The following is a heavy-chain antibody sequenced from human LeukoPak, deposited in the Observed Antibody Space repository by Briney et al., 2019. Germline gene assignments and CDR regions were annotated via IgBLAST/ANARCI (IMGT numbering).Heavy chain of an antibody. CDR1: GASISSSTDY. Sequence: SETLSLTCTVSGASISSSTDYWGWIRQPPGKGLEWIANIYYSGSTYYNPSLKSRVTISVDTSTNQFSLKLSSVTAADTAVYYCAGLIRPGWFDPWGQGTLVTVSS. J-gene: IGHJ5*02. CDR2: IYYSGST. V-gene: IGHV4-39*01. D-gene: IGHD1-14*01. CDR3: AGLIRPGWFDP.